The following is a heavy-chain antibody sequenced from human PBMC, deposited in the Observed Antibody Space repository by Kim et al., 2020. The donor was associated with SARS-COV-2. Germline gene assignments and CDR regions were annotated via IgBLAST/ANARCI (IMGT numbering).Heavy chain of an antibody. CDR3: ARESGFGELFIDY. J-gene: IGHJ4*02. V-gene: IGHV7-4-1*02. Sequence: YAQGLTGRLVFSLDTSVSTAYLQISSLKAEDTAVYYCARESGFGELFIDYWGQGTLVTVSS. D-gene: IGHD3-10*01.